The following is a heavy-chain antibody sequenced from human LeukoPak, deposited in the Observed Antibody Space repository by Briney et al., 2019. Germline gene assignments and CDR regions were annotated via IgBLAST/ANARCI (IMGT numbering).Heavy chain of an antibody. CDR3: ARGGTMVRGVTSSDY. CDR1: GYTFTSYY. CDR2: INPNSGGT. V-gene: IGHV1-2*06. Sequence: ASVKVSCKASGYTFTSYYMHWVRQAPGQGLEWMGRINPNSGGTNYAQKFQGRVTMTRDTSISTAYMELSRLRSDDTAVYYCARGGTMVRGVTSSDYWGQGTLVTVSS. D-gene: IGHD3-10*01. J-gene: IGHJ4*02.